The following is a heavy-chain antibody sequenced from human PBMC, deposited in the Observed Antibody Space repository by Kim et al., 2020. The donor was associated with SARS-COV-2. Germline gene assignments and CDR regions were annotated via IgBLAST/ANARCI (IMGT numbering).Heavy chain of an antibody. CDR2: IKPTGGAT. J-gene: IGHJ6*02. V-gene: IGHV1-46*01. Sequence: ASVKVSCKASGYSFTDYYVHWVRQAPGQGLEWMGMIKPTGGATIYAQKFQGRVTMTWDPPTTGTIYMVLNKVGPEDTALYYCARENGVYGEGLTHLYAMDVWGQGTSVTVS. D-gene: IGHD4-17*01. CDR1: GYSFTDYY. CDR3: ARENGVYGEGLTHLYAMDV.